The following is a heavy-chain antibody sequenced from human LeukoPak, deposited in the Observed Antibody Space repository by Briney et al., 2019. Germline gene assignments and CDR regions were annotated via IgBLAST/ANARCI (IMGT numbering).Heavy chain of an antibody. CDR1: GFTLSTNA. Sequence: GGSLRLSCLTSGFTLSTNAMSWVRQAPGKGLEWISGISGSGASTYYADSVKGRFTISRDDSRNTLYLQMNSLRGDDTAVYYCAKDVGKWESLHFFNYWGQGTLVTVSS. CDR3: AKDVGKWESLHFFNY. D-gene: IGHD1-26*01. CDR2: ISGSGAST. J-gene: IGHJ4*02. V-gene: IGHV3-23*01.